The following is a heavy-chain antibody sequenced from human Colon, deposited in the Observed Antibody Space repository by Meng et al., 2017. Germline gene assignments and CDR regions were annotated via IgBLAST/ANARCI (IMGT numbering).Heavy chain of an antibody. Sequence: GESLKISCVASGFTFSSFPMHWVRQAPGKGLEWVALISYDGSSQTYADSVKGRFTISRDHSKNTLHLQMNSLTKEDTALYYCVREVGTPSGGSGHDHWGQGTLVTVSS. CDR2: ISYDGSSQ. J-gene: IGHJ5*02. V-gene: IGHV3-30*04. D-gene: IGHD2-15*01. CDR3: VREVGTPSGGSGHDH. CDR1: GFTFSSFP.